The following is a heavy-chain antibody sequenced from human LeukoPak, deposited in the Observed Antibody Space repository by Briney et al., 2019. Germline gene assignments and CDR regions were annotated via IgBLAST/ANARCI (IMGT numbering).Heavy chain of an antibody. Sequence: SETLSLTCAVYGGSFSGYYWSWIRQPPGKGLEWIGEINHSGSTNYNPSLKSRVTISVDTSKNQFSLKLSSVTAADTAVYYCARLGPILLRYFDWPSNWFDPWGQGTLVTVSS. J-gene: IGHJ5*02. CDR2: INHSGST. CDR1: GGSFSGYY. V-gene: IGHV4-34*01. CDR3: ARLGPILLRYFDWPSNWFDP. D-gene: IGHD3-9*01.